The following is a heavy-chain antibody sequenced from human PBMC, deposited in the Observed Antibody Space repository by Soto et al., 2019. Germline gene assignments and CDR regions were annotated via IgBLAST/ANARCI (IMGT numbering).Heavy chain of an antibody. CDR1: GCSFSSQW. CDR3: ARLRRDYFEY. CDR2: IKEDGIEK. Sequence: EVQLVESGGGLVQPGGSLRLSCAASGCSFSSQWMTWVRQAPGKGLEWLANIKEDGIEKHFLDSVKGRFAISRDNAKNSLYLQINSLRAEDTAVYYCARLRRDYFEYWGQGTLVTVSS. V-gene: IGHV3-7*01. J-gene: IGHJ4*02.